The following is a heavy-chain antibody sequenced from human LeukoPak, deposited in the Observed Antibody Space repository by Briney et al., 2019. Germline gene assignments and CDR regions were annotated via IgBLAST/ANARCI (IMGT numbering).Heavy chain of an antibody. V-gene: IGHV3-48*01. J-gene: IGHJ4*02. CDR1: GFPFNNYG. Sequence: GGSLRLSCAASGFPFNNYGMNWVSQAPGKGLEWVSYISSSSSTMSYADSVKGRFTISRDNAKNSLFLQMNSLRAEDTAVYYCARGGAARPDYWGQGTLVTVSS. CDR2: ISSSSSTM. CDR3: ARGGAARPDY. D-gene: IGHD6-6*01.